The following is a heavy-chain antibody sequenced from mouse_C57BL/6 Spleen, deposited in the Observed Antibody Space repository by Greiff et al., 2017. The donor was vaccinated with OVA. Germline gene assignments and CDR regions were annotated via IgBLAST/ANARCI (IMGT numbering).Heavy chain of an antibody. D-gene: IGHD2-4*01. J-gene: IGHJ1*03. CDR1: GYTFTDYN. CDR3: ARRDYDGDWYFDV. Sequence: EVQLQQSGPELVKPGASVKMSCKASGYTFTDYNMHWVKQSHGKSLEWIGYINPNNGGTSHNQTFKGKATLTVNKSSSTAYMELRSLTSEESAVYYCARRDYDGDWYFDVWGTGTTVTVSS. CDR2: INPNNGGT. V-gene: IGHV1-22*01.